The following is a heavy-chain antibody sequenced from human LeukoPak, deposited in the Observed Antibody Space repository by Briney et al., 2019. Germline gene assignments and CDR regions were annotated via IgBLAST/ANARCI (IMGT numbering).Heavy chain of an antibody. Sequence: GSLRLSCAASGFTFSSYSMNWVRQAPGKGLEWVSYISSSSSTIYYADSVKGRFTISRDNAKNSLYLQMNSLRDEDTAVYYCAGDSIATRPSSPDYWGQGTLVTVSS. V-gene: IGHV3-48*02. D-gene: IGHD6-6*01. CDR1: GFTFSSYS. CDR3: AGDSIATRPSSPDY. J-gene: IGHJ4*02. CDR2: ISSSSSTI.